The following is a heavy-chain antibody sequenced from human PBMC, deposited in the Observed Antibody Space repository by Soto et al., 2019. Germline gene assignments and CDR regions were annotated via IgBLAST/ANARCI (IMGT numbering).Heavy chain of an antibody. CDR2: ISSSSSYI. V-gene: IGHV3-21*01. J-gene: IGHJ4*02. Sequence: GGSLRLSCAASGFTFSSYSMNWVRQAPRKGLEWVSSISSSSSYIYYADSVKGRFTISRDNAKNSLYLQMNSLRAEDTAVYYCARDGSARWELVRFDYWGQGTLVTVSS. CDR1: GFTFSSYS. D-gene: IGHD1-26*01. CDR3: ARDGSARWELVRFDY.